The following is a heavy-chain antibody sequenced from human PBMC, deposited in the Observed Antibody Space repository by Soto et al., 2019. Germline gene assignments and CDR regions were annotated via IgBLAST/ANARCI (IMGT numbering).Heavy chain of an antibody. J-gene: IGHJ4*02. Sequence: PGGSLTLSYATSGFTFRGYSMHWLRQAPGKELEWVAVTSSDGATTYYADSVRGRFTVSRDNSKRTLCLQMNSLLPDDTAVYYCAREVVLTEWFFDNWGQGILVIVSS. CDR3: AREVVLTEWFFDN. CDR2: TSSDGATT. D-gene: IGHD3-3*01. V-gene: IGHV3-30*04. CDR1: GFTFRGYS.